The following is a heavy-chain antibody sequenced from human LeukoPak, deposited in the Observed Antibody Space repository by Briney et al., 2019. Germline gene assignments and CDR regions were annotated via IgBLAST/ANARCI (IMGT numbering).Heavy chain of an antibody. CDR1: GFTFSSYA. D-gene: IGHD3-10*01. J-gene: IGHJ4*02. CDR2: ISGSGGST. CDR3: AKSGNYYGSGSYLGYIDY. V-gene: IGHV3-23*01. Sequence: GGSLRLSCAASGFTFSSYAMSWVRQAPGKGLEWVSAISGSGGSTYYADSVKGRFTISRDNSKNTLYLQMNSLRAEDTAVYYCAKSGNYYGSGSYLGYIDYWGQGTLVTASS.